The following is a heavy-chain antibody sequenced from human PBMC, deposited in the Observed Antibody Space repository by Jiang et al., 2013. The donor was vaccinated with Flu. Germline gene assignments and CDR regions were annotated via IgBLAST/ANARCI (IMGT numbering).Heavy chain of an antibody. CDR2: ISAYNGNT. J-gene: IGHJ3*02. Sequence: SCKASGYTFTSYGISWVRQAPGQGLEWMGWISAYNGNTNYAQKLQGRVTMTTDTSTSTAYMELRSLRSDDTAVYYCARDRTPQDYYDSSGYPPDIWGQETMVTVSS. V-gene: IGHV1-18*01. D-gene: IGHD3-22*01. CDR3: ARDRTPQDYYDSSGYPPDI. CDR1: GYTFTSYG.